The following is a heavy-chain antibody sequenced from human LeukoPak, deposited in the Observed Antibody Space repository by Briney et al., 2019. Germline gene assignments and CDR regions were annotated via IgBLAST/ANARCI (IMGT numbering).Heavy chain of an antibody. J-gene: IGHJ4*02. CDR3: ARMGYDDLWDSPEIPLDY. V-gene: IGHV3-48*03. CDR1: GFTFSTFE. Sequence: PGGSLRLSCLASGFTFSTFEMNWVRQAPGKGLEWVALITGSGSSIYYVDSVKGRFTTSRDNAQNSLYLHMSSLRAEDMAVYYCARMGYDDLWDSPEIPLDYWGQGTLVTVSS. D-gene: IGHD3-16*01. CDR2: ITGSGSSI.